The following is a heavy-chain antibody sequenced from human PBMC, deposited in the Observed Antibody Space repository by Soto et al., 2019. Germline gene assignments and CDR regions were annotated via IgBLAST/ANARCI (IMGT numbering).Heavy chain of an antibody. CDR2: ISAYNGNT. CDR1: GYTFTSYG. Sequence: QVQLVQSGAEVKKPGASVKVSCKASGYTFTSYGISWVRQAPGQGLEWMGWISAYNGNTNYAQKLQGRVTMTTDTPTRPAYRELRSLRSDDTAVYYCARDRKVLLWFGESKYSYYGMDVWGQGTTVTVSS. D-gene: IGHD3-10*01. J-gene: IGHJ6*02. CDR3: ARDRKVLLWFGESKYSYYGMDV. V-gene: IGHV1-18*01.